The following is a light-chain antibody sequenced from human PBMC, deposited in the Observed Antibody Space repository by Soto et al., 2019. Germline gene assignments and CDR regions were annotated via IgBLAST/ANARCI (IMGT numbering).Light chain of an antibody. CDR2: AAS. Sequence: TQSLSSLYASVGDRVTITCRASQITSTYLNWYHQKSGRAPAPLIYAASSLPSGVPSRICSSGSGTKVTLTIISRLPEEVVTDYYQQRYSNSWTFGQGTKVDIK. V-gene: IGKV1-39*01. CDR1: QITSTY. CDR3: QQRYSNSWT. J-gene: IGKJ1*01.